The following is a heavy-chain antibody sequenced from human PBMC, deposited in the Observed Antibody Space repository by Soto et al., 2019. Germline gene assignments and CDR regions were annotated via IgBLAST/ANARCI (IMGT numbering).Heavy chain of an antibody. J-gene: IGHJ6*02. CDR1: GFTFSSYA. CDR2: ISYDGSNK. CDR3: AREPGGIAVAGNYYYYGMDV. Sequence: QVQLVESGGGVVQPGRSLRLSCAASGFTFSSYAMHWVRQAPGKGLEWVAVISYDGSNKYYADSVKGRFTISRDNSKNTLYLQMNSLRAEDTAVYYCAREPGGIAVAGNYYYYGMDVWGQGTTVTVSS. V-gene: IGHV3-30-3*01. D-gene: IGHD6-19*01.